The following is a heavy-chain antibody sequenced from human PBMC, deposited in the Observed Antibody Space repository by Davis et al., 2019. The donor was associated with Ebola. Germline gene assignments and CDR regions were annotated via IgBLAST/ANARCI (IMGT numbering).Heavy chain of an antibody. Sequence: GESLKISCEASGFTFKSYGMSWVRQAPGKGLEWVSSISGSAYTKQYAGSVEGRFTISRDNSKNTLSLQMNSLRVDDTAIYYCTKGWVTTGTEFGSGGRGTLVTVSS. J-gene: IGHJ4*02. CDR2: ISGSAYTK. CDR1: GFTFKSYG. V-gene: IGHV3-23*01. CDR3: TKGWVTTGTEFGS. D-gene: IGHD4-17*01.